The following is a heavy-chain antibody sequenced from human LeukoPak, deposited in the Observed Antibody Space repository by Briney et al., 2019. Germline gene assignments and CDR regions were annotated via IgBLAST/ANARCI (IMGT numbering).Heavy chain of an antibody. J-gene: IGHJ4*02. Sequence: GGSLRLSCAASGFTFSSYAMNWVRQAPGKGLEWVSYISSTDGTIDYADSVKGRFTISRDNAKNSLYLQMNSLRAEDTAIYYCARAGYSSDWYGFDYWGQGGLVTVSS. D-gene: IGHD6-19*01. CDR3: ARAGYSSDWYGFDY. CDR1: GFTFSSYA. CDR2: ISSTDGTI. V-gene: IGHV3-48*03.